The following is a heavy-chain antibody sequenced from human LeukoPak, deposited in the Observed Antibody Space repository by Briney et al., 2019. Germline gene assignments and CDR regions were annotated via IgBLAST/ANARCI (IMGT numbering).Heavy chain of an antibody. J-gene: IGHJ6*02. V-gene: IGHV1-3*01. Sequence: ASVKVSCKASGYTFTSYAMHWVRRAPGQRLEWMGWINAGNGNTKYSQKFQGRVTITRDTSASTAYMELSSLRSEDTAVYYCARPIKAGGQGYYYGMDVWGQGTTVTVSS. CDR3: ARPIKAGGQGYYYGMDV. CDR1: GYTFTSYA. CDR2: INAGNGNT. D-gene: IGHD4-23*01.